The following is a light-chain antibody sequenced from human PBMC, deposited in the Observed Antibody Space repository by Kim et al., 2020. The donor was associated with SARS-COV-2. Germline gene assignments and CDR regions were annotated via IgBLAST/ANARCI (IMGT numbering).Light chain of an antibody. CDR1: GSDVGGYDY. CDR3: CSYAGTYTWV. V-gene: IGLV2-11*01. J-gene: IGLJ3*02. CDR2: DVS. Sequence: GQSVTISCRGAGSDVGGYDYVSWYQQNPGKAPKLMIYDVSKRPSGVPDRFSGSKSGNTASLTISGLQAEDEADYYCCSYAGTYTWVFGGGTQLTVL.